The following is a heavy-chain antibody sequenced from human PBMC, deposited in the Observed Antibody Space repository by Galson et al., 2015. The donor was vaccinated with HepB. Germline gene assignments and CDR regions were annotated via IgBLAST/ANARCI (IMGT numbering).Heavy chain of an antibody. CDR3: AKDKNGWGYYFDF. CDR1: GFTFSSYA. D-gene: IGHD6-19*01. V-gene: IGHV3-30*04. Sequence: SLRLSCAASGFTFSSYAMHWVRQAPGKGLEWVALLSYDGTDEYYTDSVKGRFTVSRDNSKNTLYLQMNSLRSEDTAVYFCAKDKNGWGYYFDFWGQGMLVTVSS. CDR2: LSYDGTDE. J-gene: IGHJ4*02.